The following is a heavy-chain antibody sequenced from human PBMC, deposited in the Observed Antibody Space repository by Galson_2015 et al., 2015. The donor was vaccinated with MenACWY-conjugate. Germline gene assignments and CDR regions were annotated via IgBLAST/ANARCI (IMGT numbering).Heavy chain of an antibody. CDR2: IYHSGST. CDR1: GGSISTSNW. V-gene: IGHV4-4*02. Sequence: ETLSLTCAVSGGSISTSNWWNWVRQPPGKGLEWIGEIYHSGSTNYNPSLKSRVTISVDKSQNQFSLKLSSLTAADTAVYYCARDVGSASPSYWGQGTLVTVSS. D-gene: IGHD2-15*01. J-gene: IGHJ4*02. CDR3: ARDVGSASPSY.